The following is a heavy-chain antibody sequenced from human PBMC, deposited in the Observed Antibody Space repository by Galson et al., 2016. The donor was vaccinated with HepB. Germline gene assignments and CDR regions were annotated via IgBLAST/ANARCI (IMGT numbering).Heavy chain of an antibody. CDR1: GDSVSSNSAA. V-gene: IGHV6-1*01. J-gene: IGHJ6*02. Sequence: CAISGDSVSSNSAAWNWIRQSPSRGLEWLGRTYYRSKWYNDYAVSVKSRITINPDTSKNHFSLQLNSVTPEDTAVYFSARGAGGEGANYYYYGMDVWGQGTTVTVSS. CDR2: TYYRSKWYN. CDR3: ARGAGGEGANYYYYGMDV. D-gene: IGHD2-21*01.